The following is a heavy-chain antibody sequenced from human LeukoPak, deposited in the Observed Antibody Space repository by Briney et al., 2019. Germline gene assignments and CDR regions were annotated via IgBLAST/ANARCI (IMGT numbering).Heavy chain of an antibody. D-gene: IGHD3-3*01. CDR1: GFTFSSYS. CDR3: ARASYYDFWSGYYTGAFDI. Sequence: GGSLRLSCAASGFTFSSYSMNWVRQAPGKGLEWVSSISSSSSYIYYADSVKGRFTISRDNAKNSLYLQMSSLRAEDTAVYYCARASYYDFWSGYYTGAFDIWGQGTMVTVSS. V-gene: IGHV3-21*01. CDR2: ISSSSSYI. J-gene: IGHJ3*02.